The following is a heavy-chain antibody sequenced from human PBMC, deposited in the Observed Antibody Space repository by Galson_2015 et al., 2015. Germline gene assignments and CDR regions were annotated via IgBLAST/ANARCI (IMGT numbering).Heavy chain of an antibody. CDR3: AKDSYDYGDVLDY. CDR1: GFTFDDYA. D-gene: IGHD3-16*01. CDR2: ISGDGGST. Sequence: SLRLSCAASGFTFDDYAMHWVRHAPGKGLEWVSLISGDGGSTYYADSVKGRFTISRDNSKNSLYLQMNSLRTEDTALYYCAKDSYDYGDVLDYWGQGTLVTVSS. J-gene: IGHJ4*02. V-gene: IGHV3-43*02.